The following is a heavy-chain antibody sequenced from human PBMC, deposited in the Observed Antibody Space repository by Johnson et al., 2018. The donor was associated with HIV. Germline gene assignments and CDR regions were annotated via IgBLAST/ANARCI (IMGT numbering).Heavy chain of an antibody. D-gene: IGHD4-11*01. J-gene: IGHJ3*02. CDR3: AKMTTFTPLLRFDAFHI. CDR2: IWYDGSNK. CDR1: GFTFGSYG. Sequence: QVQLVESGGGVVQPGRSLRLSCAASGFTFGSYGMHWVRQAPGKGLEWVAVIWYDGSNKNYSDSVKGRFTISRDNSKNTLYLQMNSLRAEDTAVYYCAKMTTFTPLLRFDAFHIWGQGTMVTVSS. V-gene: IGHV3-33*06.